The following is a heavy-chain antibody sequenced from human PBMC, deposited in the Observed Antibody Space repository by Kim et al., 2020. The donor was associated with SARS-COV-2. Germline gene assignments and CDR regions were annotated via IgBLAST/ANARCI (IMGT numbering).Heavy chain of an antibody. V-gene: IGHV1-46*01. Sequence: ASVKVSCKASGYSFTSYYIHWVRQAPGQGLEWMGIINPSGGSTTCSQKFQGRVTITRDTSASAAYMELSSLRSEDTAVYHCAREGHEGGYLTWGQGTMVTVSS. CDR2: INPSGGST. D-gene: IGHD3-22*01. J-gene: IGHJ3*01. CDR3: AREGHEGGYLT. CDR1: GYSFTSYY.